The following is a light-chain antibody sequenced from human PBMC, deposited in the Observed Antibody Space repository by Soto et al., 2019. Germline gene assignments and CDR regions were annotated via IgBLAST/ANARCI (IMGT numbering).Light chain of an antibody. CDR3: QQRYSTPYT. J-gene: IGKJ2*01. Sequence: DIQMTQSPSSLSASVGDRVTITCRASQSISSYLNWYQEKPGKAPKLLIYGASSLQSGVPSRFIGSGSGTNFTLTISSLQPEYFATYYCQQRYSTPYTFGQGTKLEIK. V-gene: IGKV1-39*01. CDR2: GAS. CDR1: QSISSY.